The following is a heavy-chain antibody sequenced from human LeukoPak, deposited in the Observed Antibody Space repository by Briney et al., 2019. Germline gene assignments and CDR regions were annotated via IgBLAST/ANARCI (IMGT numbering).Heavy chain of an antibody. D-gene: IGHD5-24*01. V-gene: IGHV4-59*01. Sequence: SETLSLTCTVSGGSISSYYWSWIRQPPGKGLEWIGYIYYSGSTNYNPSLKSRVTISVDTSKNQFSLKLSSVTAADTAVYYCARDGEMANNAPWYFDLWGRGTLVTVSS. CDR2: IYYSGST. J-gene: IGHJ2*01. CDR3: ARDGEMANNAPWYFDL. CDR1: GGSISSYY.